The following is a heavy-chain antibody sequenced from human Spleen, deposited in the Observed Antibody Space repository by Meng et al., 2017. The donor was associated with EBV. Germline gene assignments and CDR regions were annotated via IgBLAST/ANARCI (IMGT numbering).Heavy chain of an antibody. J-gene: IGHJ4*02. V-gene: IGHV1-2*02. D-gene: IGHD3-10*01. Sequence: QVQLLQSGAEVKKSGASGKVSCKASGYIFTGYYIHWVRQAPGQGLEWMGRINAHSGATDYAQKFQGRVTMTRDTSISTAYMEVIRLTSDDTTFYYCARENFGSGTFHPFDYWGQGTLVTVSS. CDR2: INAHSGAT. CDR1: GYIFTGYY. CDR3: ARENFGSGTFHPFDY.